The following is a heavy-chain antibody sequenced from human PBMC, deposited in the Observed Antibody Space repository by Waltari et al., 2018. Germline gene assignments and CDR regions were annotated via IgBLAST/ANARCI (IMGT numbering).Heavy chain of an antibody. Sequence: VQLVQSGDAVKHAGASVKVYCKASGYTFTGYHMHWVRQAPGQGLEWMGRINPNSGGTTYAQKFGGRVTTTTTTRISAAYMELHSLTSDDTAVYFSASNRDMLTWRQRTMVIVSA. CDR3: ASNRDMLT. V-gene: IGHV1-2*06. CDR2: INPNSGGT. J-gene: IGHJ3*01. CDR1: GYTFTGYH. D-gene: IGHD3-16*01.